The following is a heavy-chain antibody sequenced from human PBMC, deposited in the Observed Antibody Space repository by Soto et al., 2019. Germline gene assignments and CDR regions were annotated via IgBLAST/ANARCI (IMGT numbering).Heavy chain of an antibody. V-gene: IGHV3-23*01. J-gene: IGHJ4*02. D-gene: IGHD2-2*01. CDR3: AKDPGDIVVVPAAITFDY. CDR2: ISGSGGST. CDR1: GFTFSSYA. Sequence: GGSLRLSCAASGFTFSSYAMSWVRQAPGKGLEWVSAISGSGGSTYYADSVKGRFTISRDNSKNTLYLQMNSLRAEDTAVYYCAKDPGDIVVVPAAITFDYWGQGTLVTVSS.